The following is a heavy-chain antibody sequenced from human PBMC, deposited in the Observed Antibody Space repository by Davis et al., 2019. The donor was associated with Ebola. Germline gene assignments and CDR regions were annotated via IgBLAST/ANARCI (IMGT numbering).Heavy chain of an antibody. J-gene: IGHJ4*02. CDR3: AREGIAAAVD. D-gene: IGHD6-13*01. V-gene: IGHV4-59*12. CDR1: GGSIISYY. Sequence: MPSETLSLTCTVSGGSIISYYWTWIRQPPGKGLEWIGYIYYSGSTYYNPSLKSRVTISVDTSKNQFSLKLSSVTAADTAVYYCAREGIAAAVDWGQGTLVTVSS. CDR2: IYYSGST.